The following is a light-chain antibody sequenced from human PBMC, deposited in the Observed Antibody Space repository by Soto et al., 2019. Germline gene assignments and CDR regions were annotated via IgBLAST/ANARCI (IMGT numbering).Light chain of an antibody. CDR3: QQYGTSPPWT. Sequence: EIVLTQSPGTLSLSPGERATLSCRASQFVSSSYLAWYQQKPGQAPRLLIYGASSRATGIPDRFSGSGSGTDFTLTISRLEPEDFAVYYCQQYGTSPPWTFGQGTKVDIK. CDR1: QFVSSSY. J-gene: IGKJ1*01. V-gene: IGKV3-20*01. CDR2: GAS.